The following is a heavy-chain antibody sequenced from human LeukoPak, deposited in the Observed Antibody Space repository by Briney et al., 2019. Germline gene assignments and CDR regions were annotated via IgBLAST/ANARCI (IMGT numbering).Heavy chain of an antibody. J-gene: IGHJ4*02. Sequence: GASVKVSCKASGYTFTSYGISWVRQAPGQGLEWMGWISAYNGNTNYAQKLQGRVTMTTDTSTSTAYMELRSLRSDDTAVYYCARDRAPITMIVVVMAAFDYWGQGTLVTVSS. CDR2: ISAYNGNT. D-gene: IGHD3-22*01. V-gene: IGHV1-18*01. CDR3: ARDRAPITMIVVVMAAFDY. CDR1: GYTFTSYG.